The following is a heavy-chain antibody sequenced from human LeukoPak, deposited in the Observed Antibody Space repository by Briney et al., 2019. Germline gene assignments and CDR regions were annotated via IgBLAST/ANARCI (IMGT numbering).Heavy chain of an antibody. Sequence: GRSLRLSCAASGFTFSSYGMHWVRQAPGKGLEWVAVISNDASNKYYADSVKGRFTISRDNSRNTLYLQASSLRPEDTAVYYCAKDLSSRSWYVGLDYWGEGTLVIVSS. J-gene: IGHJ4*02. D-gene: IGHD6-13*01. CDR2: ISNDASNK. CDR3: AKDLSSRSWYVGLDY. CDR1: GFTFSSYG. V-gene: IGHV3-30*18.